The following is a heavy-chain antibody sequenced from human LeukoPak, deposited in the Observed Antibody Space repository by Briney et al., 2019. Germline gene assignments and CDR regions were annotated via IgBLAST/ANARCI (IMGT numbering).Heavy chain of an antibody. V-gene: IGHV3-11*04. D-gene: IGHD3-22*01. J-gene: IGHJ4*02. CDR3: AKVGYYYDSSGSFFPRGAGFDY. CDR2: ISSSGSAI. Sequence: PGGSLRLSCAASGFTFSDYYMSWIRQAPGKGLEWVSYISSSGSAIYYADSVKGRFTISRDNSKNTLYLQMNSLRAEDTAVYYCAKVGYYYDSSGSFFPRGAGFDYWGQGTLVTVSS. CDR1: GFTFSDYY.